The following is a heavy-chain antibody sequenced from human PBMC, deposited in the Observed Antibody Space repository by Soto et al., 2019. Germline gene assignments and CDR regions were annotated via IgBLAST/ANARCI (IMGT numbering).Heavy chain of an antibody. CDR2: ISYIGSS. Sequence: QVQLQESGPGLVKPSQTLSLTCTVSGGSNIRDDYYWSWIRQHPGKGLEWIAYISYIGSSYSNPSIKSRVTISADTSKNQFSLRLTSVTAADTAVYFCARATPAGAADFWGQGTLVTVSS. CDR3: ARATPAGAADF. CDR1: GGSNIRDDYY. J-gene: IGHJ4*02. V-gene: IGHV4-31*03. D-gene: IGHD2-2*01.